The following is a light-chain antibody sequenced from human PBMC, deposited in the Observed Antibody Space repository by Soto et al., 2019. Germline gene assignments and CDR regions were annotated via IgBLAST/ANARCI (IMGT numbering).Light chain of an antibody. Sequence: QSALTQPASVSGSPGQSITISCTGTSSDVGSYNFVSWYQHHAGTAPKLIIYQVTNRPSGVSDRFSASKSGDTASLTISGLQAEDEAIYYCSSYTGVSTDILFGGGTQLTVL. J-gene: IGLJ2*01. V-gene: IGLV2-14*01. CDR3: SSYTGVSTDIL. CDR2: QVT. CDR1: SSDVGSYNF.